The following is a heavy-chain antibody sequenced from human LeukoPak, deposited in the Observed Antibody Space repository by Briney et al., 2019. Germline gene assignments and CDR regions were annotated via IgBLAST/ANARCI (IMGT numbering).Heavy chain of an antibody. V-gene: IGHV4-34*01. CDR1: GGSFSGYY. Sequence: SETLSLTCAVYGGSFSGYYWSWIRQPPGKGLEWIGEINHSGSTNYNPSLKSRVTISVDASKNQFSLKLSSVTAADTAVYYCARVEIVLMVYAIDYWGQGTLVTVSS. D-gene: IGHD2-8*01. CDR3: ARVEIVLMVYAIDY. J-gene: IGHJ4*02. CDR2: INHSGST.